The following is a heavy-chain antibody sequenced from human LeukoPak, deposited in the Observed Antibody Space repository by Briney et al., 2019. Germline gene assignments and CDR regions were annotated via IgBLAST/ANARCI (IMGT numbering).Heavy chain of an antibody. V-gene: IGHV3-74*01. CDR3: GIYSSSSRPGYFDY. Sequence: GGSLRLSCAASGFTFSSYWMHWVRQAPGKGLVWVSRINSDGSSTSYADSVKGRFTISRDNAKNTLYLQMNSLRAEDTAVYYCGIYSSSSRPGYFDYWGQGTLVTVS. J-gene: IGHJ4*02. CDR1: GFTFSSYW. D-gene: IGHD6-6*01. CDR2: INSDGSST.